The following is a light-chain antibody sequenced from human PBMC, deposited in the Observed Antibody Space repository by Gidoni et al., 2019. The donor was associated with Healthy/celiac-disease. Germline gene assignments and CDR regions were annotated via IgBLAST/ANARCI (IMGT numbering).Light chain of an antibody. V-gene: IGKV3-15*01. CDR2: GAS. CDR1: QSGSSN. CDR3: QQYNNWPRLT. Sequence: EIVMTQSQATLTVSPGERATLSCRASQSGSSNLAWYQQKPGQAPRLLIYGASTRATGIPARFICSGSGTEFTLTISSLQSEDFAVYYCQQYNNWPRLTFGGGTKVEIK. J-gene: IGKJ4*01.